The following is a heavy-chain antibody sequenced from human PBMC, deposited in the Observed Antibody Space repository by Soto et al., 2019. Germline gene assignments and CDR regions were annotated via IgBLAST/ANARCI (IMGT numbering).Heavy chain of an antibody. CDR1: GGSISSSSYY. CDR2: IYYSGST. V-gene: IGHV4-39*01. J-gene: IGHJ6*02. CDR3: RAYDFWSGFLDV. D-gene: IGHD3-3*01. Sequence: SETLSLTCTVSGGSISSSSYYWGWIRQPPGKGLEWIGSIYYSGSTYYNPSLKSRVTMSVDTSKNQFSLKLSSVTAADTAVYYCRAYDFWSGFLDVWGQGTTVTVSS.